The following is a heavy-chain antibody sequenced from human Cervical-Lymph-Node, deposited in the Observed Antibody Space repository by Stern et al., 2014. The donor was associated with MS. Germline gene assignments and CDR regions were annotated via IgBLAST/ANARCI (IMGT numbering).Heavy chain of an antibody. Sequence: QVQLVQSGGGVVQPGRSLRLSCAASGFTFSTYGMHWVRQAPGKGLEWVALIWYDGSKYYADSVKGRFTISRDNSKNTVVLQMNSLRAEDTAVYYCARGGYGSGSYYSDWGQGTLVTVSS. V-gene: IGHV3-33*01. CDR3: ARGGYGSGSYYSD. CDR2: IWYDGSK. CDR1: GFTFSTYG. J-gene: IGHJ4*02. D-gene: IGHD3-10*01.